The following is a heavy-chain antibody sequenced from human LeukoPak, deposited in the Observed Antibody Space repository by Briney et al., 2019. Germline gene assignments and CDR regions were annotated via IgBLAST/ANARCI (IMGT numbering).Heavy chain of an antibody. CDR3: ARGKIRSVAADF. CDR2: INHSGST. V-gene: IGHV4-34*01. J-gene: IGHJ4*02. Sequence: PSETLSLTCTVSGGSISRGGYYWSWIRQPPGKGLEWIGEINHSGSTNYNPSLKSRVTISVDTSKNQFSLKLSSVTAADTAVYYCARGKIRSVAADFWGQGTLVTVSS. CDR1: GGSISRGGYY.